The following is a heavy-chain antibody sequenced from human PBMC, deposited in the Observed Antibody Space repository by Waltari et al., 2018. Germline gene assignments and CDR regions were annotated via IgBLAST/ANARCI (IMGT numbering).Heavy chain of an antibody. CDR3: AREVEGRSRYSSGWYDSSYFDY. J-gene: IGHJ4*02. Sequence: QVQLVQSGAEVKKPGSSVKVSCKASGGTFSSYAISWVRQAPGQGLEWMGGIIPIFGTANYAQKFQGRVTITADESTSTAYMELSSLRSEDTAVYYCAREVEGRSRYSSGWYDSSYFDYWGQGTLVTVSS. V-gene: IGHV1-69*12. CDR2: IIPIFGTA. D-gene: IGHD6-19*01. CDR1: GGTFSSYA.